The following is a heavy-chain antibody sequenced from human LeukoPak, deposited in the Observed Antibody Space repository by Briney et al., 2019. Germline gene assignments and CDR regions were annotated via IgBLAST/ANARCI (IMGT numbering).Heavy chain of an antibody. CDR3: ARGYSSSWSPFDY. CDR2: IYTSGST. V-gene: IGHV4-4*07. CDR1: GGSISSCY. D-gene: IGHD6-13*01. Sequence: SETLSLTCTVSGGSISSCYWSWIRQPAGKELEWIGRIYTSGSTNYNPSLKSRVTMSVDTSKNQFSLKLSSVTAADTAVYYCARGYSSSWSPFDYWGQGTLVTVSS. J-gene: IGHJ4*02.